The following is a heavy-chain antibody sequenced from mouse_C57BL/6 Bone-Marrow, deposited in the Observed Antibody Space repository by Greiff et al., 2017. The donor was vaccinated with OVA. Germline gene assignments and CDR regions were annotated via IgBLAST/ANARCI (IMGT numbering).Heavy chain of an antibody. D-gene: IGHD1-1*01. V-gene: IGHV1-20*01. J-gene: IGHJ4*01. CDR1: GYSFTGYF. CDR3: ARSFYGSSLYYAMDY. CDR2: INPYNGDT. Sequence: EVQLQQSGPELVKPGDSVKISCKASGYSFTGYFMNWVMQSHGKSLEWIGRINPYNGDTFYNQKFKGKATLTVDKSSSTAHMELRSLTSEDSAVYYCARSFYGSSLYYAMDYWGQGTSVTVSS.